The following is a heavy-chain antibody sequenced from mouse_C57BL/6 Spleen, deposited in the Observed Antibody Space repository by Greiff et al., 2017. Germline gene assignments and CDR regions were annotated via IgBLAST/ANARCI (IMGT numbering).Heavy chain of an antibody. D-gene: IGHD1-1*01. Sequence: QVTLKVSGPGILQPSQTLSLTCSFSGFSLSTFGMGVGWIRQPSGKGLEWLAHIWWDDDKYYNPALKSRLTISKDTSKNQVFLKIAKVNTADTATYSCARMTTEEYAMDYWGQGTSVTVSS. CDR2: IWWDDDK. J-gene: IGHJ4*01. V-gene: IGHV8-8*01. CDR3: ARMTTEEYAMDY. CDR1: GFSLSTFGMG.